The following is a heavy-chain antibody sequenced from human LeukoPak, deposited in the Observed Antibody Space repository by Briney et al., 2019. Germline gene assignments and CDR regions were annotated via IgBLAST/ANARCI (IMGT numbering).Heavy chain of an antibody. CDR3: AKAYYYGSGSYRSHFDY. V-gene: IGHV3-30*02. J-gene: IGHJ4*02. Sequence: PGGSLRLSCAASGFTFSSYGMHWVRQAPGKGLEWVAFIRYDGSNKYYADSVKGRFTISRDNSKNTLYLQMNSLRAEDTAVYYCAKAYYYGSGSYRSHFDYWGQGTLVTVSS. CDR1: GFTFSSYG. D-gene: IGHD3-10*01. CDR2: IRYDGSNK.